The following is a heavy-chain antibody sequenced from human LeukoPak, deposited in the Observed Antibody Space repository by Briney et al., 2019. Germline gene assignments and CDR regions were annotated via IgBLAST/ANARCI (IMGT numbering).Heavy chain of an antibody. J-gene: IGHJ6*03. Sequence: ASVKVSCKASGYTFTSYAMNWVRQAPGQGLEWMGIINPSGGSTSYAQKFQGRVTMTRDMSTSTVYMELSSLRSEDTAVYYCARDPLQYSGYFDGGYYYYMDVWGKGTTVTVSS. D-gene: IGHD5-12*01. V-gene: IGHV1-46*01. CDR1: GYTFTSYA. CDR3: ARDPLQYSGYFDGGYYYYMDV. CDR2: INPSGGST.